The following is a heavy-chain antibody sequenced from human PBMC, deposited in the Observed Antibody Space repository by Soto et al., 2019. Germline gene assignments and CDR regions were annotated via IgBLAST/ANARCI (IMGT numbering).Heavy chain of an antibody. V-gene: IGHV1-69*02. J-gene: IGHJ2*01. Sequence: QVPLVQSGAEVKKPGSSVKVSCKASGGTFSSYTISWVRQAPGQGLEWMRRIIPILGIANYAQKFQGRVTITADKSTSTAYMELSSLRSEDTAVYYCARGGVDCSSTSCYYWYFDLWGRGTLVTVSS. CDR1: GGTFSSYT. CDR2: IIPILGIA. D-gene: IGHD2-2*01. CDR3: ARGGVDCSSTSCYYWYFDL.